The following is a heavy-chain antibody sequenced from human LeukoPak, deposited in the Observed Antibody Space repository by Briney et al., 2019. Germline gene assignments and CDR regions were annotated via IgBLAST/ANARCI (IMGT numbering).Heavy chain of an antibody. V-gene: IGHV1-18*04. CDR1: GYTFTSYG. Sequence: ASVKVSCKASGYTFTSYGISWVRQAPGQGLEWMGWISAYNGNTNYAQKLQGRVTMTTDTSTSTAYMELRSLRSDDTAVYYCAREGVRGAYYYYGMDVWGKGTTVTVSS. CDR2: ISAYNGNT. J-gene: IGHJ6*04. D-gene: IGHD3-16*01. CDR3: AREGVRGAYYYYGMDV.